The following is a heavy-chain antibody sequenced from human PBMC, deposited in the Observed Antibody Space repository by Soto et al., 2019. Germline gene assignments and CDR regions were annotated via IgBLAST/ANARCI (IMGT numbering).Heavy chain of an antibody. V-gene: IGHV4-31*03. D-gene: IGHD2-21*02. CDR1: GDSIGGVGY. CDR2: ISSRGSP. J-gene: IGHJ5*02. Sequence: SETLSLTCTVSGDSIGGVGYWSWIRQFPGRGLEWIGCISSRGSPYYNPALNNRISLSLDTSQNQFSLKLLSVTAADTAIYYCARSGVTGIVIPSHWFDPWGQGTLVTVSS. CDR3: ARSGVTGIVIPSHWFDP.